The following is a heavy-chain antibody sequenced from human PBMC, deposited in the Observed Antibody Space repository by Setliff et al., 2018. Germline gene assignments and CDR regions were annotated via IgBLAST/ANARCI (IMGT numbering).Heavy chain of an antibody. D-gene: IGHD3-9*01. V-gene: IGHV3-7*04. Sequence: LRLSCAASGFTFSSYWMSWVRQAPGKGLEWVANIKQDGSEKYYVDSVKGRFTISRDNAKNSLYLQMNSLRAEDTAVYYCARGHHVLRYFDWLFYASDAFDIWGQGTMVTVSS. CDR3: ARGHHVLRYFDWLFYASDAFDI. J-gene: IGHJ3*02. CDR1: GFTFSSYW. CDR2: IKQDGSEK.